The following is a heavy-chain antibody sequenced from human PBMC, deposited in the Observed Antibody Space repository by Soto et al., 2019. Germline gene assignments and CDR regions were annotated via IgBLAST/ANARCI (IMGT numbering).Heavy chain of an antibody. V-gene: IGHV3-23*01. CDR1: GFTFSSYA. CDR2: ISGSGGST. J-gene: IGHJ5*02. Sequence: GGSLRLSCAASGFTFSSYAMSWVRQAPGKGLEWVSAISGSGGSTYYADSVKGRFTISRDNSKNTLYLQMNSLRAEDTAVYYCAKGHGITMVRGVPNWFDPWGQGTLVTVSS. D-gene: IGHD3-10*01. CDR3: AKGHGITMVRGVPNWFDP.